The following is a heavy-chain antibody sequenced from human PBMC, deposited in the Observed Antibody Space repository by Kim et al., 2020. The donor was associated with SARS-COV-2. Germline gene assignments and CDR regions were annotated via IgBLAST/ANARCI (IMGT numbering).Heavy chain of an antibody. CDR3: AKLALSGSYFSQSCFDP. V-gene: IGHV3-23*01. Sequence: GGSLRLSCAASGFILRNYAMSWVRQAPGKGLEWVSGISGSGGSTYYADSVKGRFTISRDDSKNTLYLQMNSLRGEDTAVYYCAKLALSGSYFSQSCFDPWGQGTLVTVSS. D-gene: IGHD1-26*01. CDR2: ISGSGGST. CDR1: GFILRNYA. J-gene: IGHJ5*02.